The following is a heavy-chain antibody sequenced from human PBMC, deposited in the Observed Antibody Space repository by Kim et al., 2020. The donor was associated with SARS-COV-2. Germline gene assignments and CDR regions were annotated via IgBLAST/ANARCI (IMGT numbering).Heavy chain of an antibody. J-gene: IGHJ4*02. CDR2: INHSGST. CDR3: AVGATADY. CDR1: GGSFSGYY. Sequence: SETLSLTCAVYGGSFSGYYWSWIRQPPGKGLEWIGEINHSGSTNYNPSLKSRVTISVDTSKNQFSLKLSSVTAADTAVYYCAVGATADYWGQGTLVTVSS. D-gene: IGHD1-26*01. V-gene: IGHV4-34*01.